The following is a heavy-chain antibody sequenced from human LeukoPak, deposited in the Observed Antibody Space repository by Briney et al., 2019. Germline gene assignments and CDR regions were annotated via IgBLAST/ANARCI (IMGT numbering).Heavy chain of an antibody. Sequence: TGGSLRLSCAASGFTFSSYAMSWVRQAPGKGLEWVSAISGSGGSTYYADSVKGRFTISRDNSKNTLYLQMNSLRVEDTAVYYCAKRGPHRWLVIGVFDAFDIWGQGTMVTVSS. J-gene: IGHJ3*02. CDR2: ISGSGGST. CDR1: GFTFSSYA. D-gene: IGHD6-19*01. V-gene: IGHV3-23*01. CDR3: AKRGPHRWLVIGVFDAFDI.